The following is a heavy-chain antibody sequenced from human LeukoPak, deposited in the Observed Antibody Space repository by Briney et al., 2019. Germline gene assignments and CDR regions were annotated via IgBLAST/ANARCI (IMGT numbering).Heavy chain of an antibody. V-gene: IGHV4-59*01. D-gene: IGHD6-6*01. CDR3: ARWSGSVTARNYYYYMDV. CDR1: GDSISNYY. Sequence: SETLSLTCTVSGDSISNYYWTWIRQPPGKGLEWIGYIYYSGSTNYNPSLKSRVTISVDTSKNQFSLKLSSVTAADTAVYYCARWSGSVTARNYYYYMDVWGEGTTVTVSS. CDR2: IYYSGST. J-gene: IGHJ6*03.